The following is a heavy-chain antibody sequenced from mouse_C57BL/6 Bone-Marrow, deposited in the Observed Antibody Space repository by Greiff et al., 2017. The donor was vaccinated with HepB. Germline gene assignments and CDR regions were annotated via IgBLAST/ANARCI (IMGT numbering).Heavy chain of an antibody. Sequence: DVMLVVSGGDLVKPGGTLKLSCAASGFTFSSYGMSLVCQTPDKRLEWVATISSGGSYTYYPDSVKGRFTISRDNAKNTLYLQMSSLKSKDTAMYDCASRTTVVAYFDYWGQGTTLTVSS. CDR2: ISSGGSYT. CDR1: GFTFSSYG. V-gene: IGHV5-6*02. D-gene: IGHD1-1*01. J-gene: IGHJ2*01. CDR3: ASRTTVVAYFDY.